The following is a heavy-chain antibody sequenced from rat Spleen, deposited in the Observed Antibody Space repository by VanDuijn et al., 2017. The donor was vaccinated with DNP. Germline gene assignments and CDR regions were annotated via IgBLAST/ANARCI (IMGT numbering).Heavy chain of an antibody. J-gene: IGHJ3*01. D-gene: IGHD1-2*01. V-gene: IGHV5-7*01. CDR1: GFTFSDFP. CDR2: ISYEGSST. CDR3: ATDSSYMANWFPC. Sequence: EVQLVESGGGLVQPGRSMKLSCAASGFTFSDFPMAWVRQAPKRGLEWVATISYEGSSTYYRDSVKGRFTISRDNAKSTLYLQMDSLRSEDTATYYCATDSSYMANWFPCWGQGTLVTVSS.